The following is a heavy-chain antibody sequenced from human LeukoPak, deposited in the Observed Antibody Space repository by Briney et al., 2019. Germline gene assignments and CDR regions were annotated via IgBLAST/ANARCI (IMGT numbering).Heavy chain of an antibody. J-gene: IGHJ4*02. Sequence: SETLSLTCTVSGGSPSNSLWSWIRQPAGKGLEWIGRTYTDGITNSNPSLRGRLTMSLDTSNNQVSLKLTSVTAADTAVYFCARAPGGCGGTCAFDYWGQGILVTVSS. CDR2: TYTDGIT. CDR1: GGSPSNSL. V-gene: IGHV4-4*07. D-gene: IGHD2-15*01. CDR3: ARAPGGCGGTCAFDY.